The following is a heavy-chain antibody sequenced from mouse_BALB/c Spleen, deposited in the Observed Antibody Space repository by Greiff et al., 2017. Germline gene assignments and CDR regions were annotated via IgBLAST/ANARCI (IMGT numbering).Heavy chain of an antibody. V-gene: IGHV3-6*02. J-gene: IGHJ3*01. CDR1: GYSITSGYY. CDR2: ISYDGSN. D-gene: IGHD2-3*01. CDR3: ARVDDGYLFAY. Sequence: EVQLQQSGPGLVKPSQSLSLTCSVTGYSITSGYYWNWIRQFPGNKLEWMGYISYDGSNNYNPSLKNRISITRDTSKNQFLLKLNSVTTEDTATYYCARVDDGYLFAYWGQGTLVTVSA.